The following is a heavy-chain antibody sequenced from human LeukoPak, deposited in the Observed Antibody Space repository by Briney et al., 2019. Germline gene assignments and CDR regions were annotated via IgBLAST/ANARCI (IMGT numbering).Heavy chain of an antibody. CDR1: GGSISSYY. J-gene: IGHJ4*02. D-gene: IGHD1-26*01. CDR3: ARDPGGWWEFDY. CDR2: IYYSGST. Sequence: PSETLSLTCTVSGGSISSYYWSWIRQPPGKGLEWIGYIYYSGSTNYNPSLKSRVTISVDTSKNQFSLKLSSVTAADTAVYYCARDPGGWWEFDYWGQATLVTVSS. V-gene: IGHV4-59*12.